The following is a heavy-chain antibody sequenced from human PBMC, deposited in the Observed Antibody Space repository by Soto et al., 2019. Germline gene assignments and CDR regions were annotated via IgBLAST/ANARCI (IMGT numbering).Heavy chain of an antibody. Sequence: QVQLVQSGAEVKKPGSSVKVSCKDSGDTFYDYAISWVRQAPGQGLEWVGGIIPIFGTANYAQKFQGRVTITADESTSTACMEMSSLISDDTAVYYCARSAQDIILVPTAIGSLDYWGQGTLVTVSS. J-gene: IGHJ4*02. CDR2: IIPIFGTA. CDR1: GDTFYDYA. CDR3: ARSAQDIILVPTAIGSLDY. D-gene: IGHD2-2*01. V-gene: IGHV1-69*12.